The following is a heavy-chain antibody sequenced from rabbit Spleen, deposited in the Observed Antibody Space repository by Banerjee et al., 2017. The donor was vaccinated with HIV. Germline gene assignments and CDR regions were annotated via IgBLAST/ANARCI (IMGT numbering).Heavy chain of an antibody. V-gene: IGHV1S40*01. CDR2: IYAGSSGFT. Sequence: QSLEESGGDLVKPGASLTLTCTASGFSFSSSYYMCWVRQAPGKGLECIACIYAGSSGFTYFASWAKGRFTISKTSSTTVTLQMTSLTAADTATYFCARDTSSSFSSYGMDLWGPGTLVTVS. CDR3: ARDTSSSFSSYGMDL. D-gene: IGHD1-1*01. CDR1: GFSFSSSYY. J-gene: IGHJ6*01.